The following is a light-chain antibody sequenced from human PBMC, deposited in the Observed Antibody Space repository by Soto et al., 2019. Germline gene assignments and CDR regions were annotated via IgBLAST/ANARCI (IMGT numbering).Light chain of an antibody. CDR1: RGVSANY. J-gene: IGKJ1*01. CDR3: QQYGSSPRT. CDR2: GAS. Sequence: EIVLTQSPVTLSLSPGEGATLSFRASRGVSANYLAWYQQKPGQAPTLLIYGASIRAAGIPDRFSGSGSGTDFTLTIRRLEPEDFAVYYCQQYGSSPRTFGQGTKVDIK. V-gene: IGKV3-20*01.